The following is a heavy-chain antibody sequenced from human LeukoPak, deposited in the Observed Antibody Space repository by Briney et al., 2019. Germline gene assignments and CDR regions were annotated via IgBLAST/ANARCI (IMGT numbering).Heavy chain of an antibody. CDR3: AKDQFSGNGQPDYMDV. Sequence: GGSLRLSCAASGFTFRIYGMHWVRQAPGKGLEWVAVIWNDGSKKYYADSVKGRFTISRDNSKNTVDLQVNSLRAEDTAVYYCAKDQFSGNGQPDYMDVWGKGTTVIVSS. CDR1: GFTFRIYG. J-gene: IGHJ6*03. D-gene: IGHD3-10*01. V-gene: IGHV3-33*06. CDR2: IWNDGSKK.